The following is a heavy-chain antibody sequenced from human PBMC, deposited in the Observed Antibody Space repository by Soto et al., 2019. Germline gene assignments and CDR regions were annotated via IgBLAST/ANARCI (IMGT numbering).Heavy chain of an antibody. J-gene: IGHJ5*02. CDR2: ISYDGSNK. V-gene: IGHV3-30-3*01. Sequence: PGGSLRLSCAASGFTFSSYAMHWVRQAPGKGLEWVAVISYDGSNKYYADSVKGRFTISRDNSKNTLYLQMNSLRAEDTAVYYCARAAGYCSGGSCYPENWFDPWGQGTLVTVSS. D-gene: IGHD2-15*01. CDR1: GFTFSSYA. CDR3: ARAAGYCSGGSCYPENWFDP.